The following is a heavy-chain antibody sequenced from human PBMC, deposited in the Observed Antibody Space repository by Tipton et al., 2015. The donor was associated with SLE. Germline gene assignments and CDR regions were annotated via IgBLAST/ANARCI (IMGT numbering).Heavy chain of an antibody. V-gene: IGHV4-59*01. Sequence: LRLSCTVSVRSISSFYWSWLRQPPGKGLEWIGYIYYSGSTNYNPSLKSRVTISVDTSKNQFSLTLSSVTAADTAVYYCAGGRPQTGTTDAFDIWGQGTMVTVSS. D-gene: IGHD1-7*01. CDR2: IYYSGST. CDR3: AGGRPQTGTTDAFDI. CDR1: VRSISSFY. J-gene: IGHJ3*02.